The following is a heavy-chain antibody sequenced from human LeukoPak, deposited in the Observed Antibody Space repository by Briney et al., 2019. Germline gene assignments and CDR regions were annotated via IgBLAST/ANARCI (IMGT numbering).Heavy chain of an antibody. CDR2: IRYDGSNK. D-gene: IGHD3-22*01. CDR3: AKEKKYYYDGSGYPGYDY. CDR1: GFTFSIYG. J-gene: IGHJ4*02. Sequence: PPGGSLRLSCTASGFTFSIYGMHWVRQAPGKGLEWVAFIRYDGSNKYYADSVKGRFTISRDNSKNTLYLQMNSLRAEDTAVYYCAKEKKYYYDGSGYPGYDYWGQGTLVTVSS. V-gene: IGHV3-30*02.